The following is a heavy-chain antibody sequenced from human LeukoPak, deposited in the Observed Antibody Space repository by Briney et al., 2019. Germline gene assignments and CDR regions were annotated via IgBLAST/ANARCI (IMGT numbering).Heavy chain of an antibody. CDR3: ARSRGAGPGAYFDY. D-gene: IGHD6-19*01. CDR1: GFTFVDDY. Sequence: GGSLRLSCSVPGFTFVDDYMSWIRQAPGQGVEWVSYISNSGGYTNYADSVAGRFTISRDNAENSLYLQMSSLRAEDTAVYYCARSRGAGPGAYFDYWGQGTLVAVTS. CDR2: ISNSGGYT. J-gene: IGHJ4*02. V-gene: IGHV3-11*03.